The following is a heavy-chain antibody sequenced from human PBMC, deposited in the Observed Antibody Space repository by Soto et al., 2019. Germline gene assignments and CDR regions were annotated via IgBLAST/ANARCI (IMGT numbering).Heavy chain of an antibody. J-gene: IGHJ3*01. CDR2: IDPSESYT. CDR1: GYTFTTYY. Sequence: GEALKVSCKGSGYTFTTYYITWVRQMPGKDLEWLGRIDPSESYTRYNTSFQGHVTISADKSVSTAYLQWSSLKASDTAMYYCTRFLRADALDVWGQGTMVTVSS. V-gene: IGHV5-10-1*01. D-gene: IGHD4-17*01. CDR3: TRFLRADALDV.